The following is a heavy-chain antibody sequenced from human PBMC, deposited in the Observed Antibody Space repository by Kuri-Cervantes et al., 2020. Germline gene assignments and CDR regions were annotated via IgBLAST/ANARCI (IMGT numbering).Heavy chain of an antibody. V-gene: IGHV4-34*01. CDR2: IKHSGIT. Sequence: SETLSLPGAVYGGSFSGYYWSWIRQPPGKGLEWFGEIKHSGITNYNPTLKSRVAISVDTSKNQFSLKLSSVTAADTAVYYCAGDRPGPYGSGSYYNGPDAFDIWGQGTMVTVSS. D-gene: IGHD3-10*01. CDR3: AGDRPGPYGSGSYYNGPDAFDI. J-gene: IGHJ3*02. CDR1: GGSFSGYY.